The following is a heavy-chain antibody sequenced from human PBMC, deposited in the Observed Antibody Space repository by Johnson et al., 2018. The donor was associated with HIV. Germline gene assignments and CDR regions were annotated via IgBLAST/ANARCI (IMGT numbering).Heavy chain of an antibody. CDR1: GVSFSDYA. J-gene: IGHJ3*02. Sequence: QVQLVESGGGVVQPGRSLRLSCAASGVSFSDYAMHWVRQAPGKGLEWVAVIWFDGSNKYYADSVKGRFTISRDNSKNTLYLQMNSLRAEDTAVYYCAKDGSSSWYNGAFDIWGQGTMVTVSS. V-gene: IGHV3-33*06. CDR3: AKDGSSSWYNGAFDI. CDR2: IWFDGSNK. D-gene: IGHD6-13*01.